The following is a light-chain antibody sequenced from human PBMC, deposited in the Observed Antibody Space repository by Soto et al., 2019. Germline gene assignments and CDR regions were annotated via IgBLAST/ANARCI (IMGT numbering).Light chain of an antibody. CDR3: QQAYSFPFT. Sequence: DIQMTQFPSSVSASVGDSVAITCRASQIISNWVAWYQQKPGTAPRLLIYAATTLNSGVPSRFSGRRSGTDFTLPITYLQPEHFAIYYCQQAYSFPFTFAPETKVVLK. CDR2: AAT. J-gene: IGKJ3*01. V-gene: IGKV1-12*01. CDR1: QIISNW.